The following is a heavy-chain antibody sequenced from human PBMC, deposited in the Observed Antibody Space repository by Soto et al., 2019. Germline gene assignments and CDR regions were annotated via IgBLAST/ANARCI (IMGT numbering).Heavy chain of an antibody. CDR2: INPSGGST. CDR1: GYSFSSYY. Sequence: QVQLVQSGAEVKKPGASVKVSCKASGYSFSSYYMHWVRQAPGQGLEWMGIINPSGGSTSYAQKFQGRVTMTRDTSTSTVYMEVSSLRSEDTAAYYCARSRPTYYYDSSGYYAFDYCGQGTLVTVSS. J-gene: IGHJ4*02. V-gene: IGHV1-46*01. D-gene: IGHD3-22*01. CDR3: ARSRPTYYYDSSGYYAFDY.